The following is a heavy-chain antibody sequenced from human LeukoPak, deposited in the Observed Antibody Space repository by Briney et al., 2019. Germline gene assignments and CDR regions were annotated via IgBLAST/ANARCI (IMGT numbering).Heavy chain of an antibody. CDR2: IYYSGST. J-gene: IGHJ6*02. CDR3: ASSSIAARPHYYYGMDV. V-gene: IGHV4-59*08. Sequence: SETLSLTCTVSGGSISSYYWSWIRQPPGKGLEWIGYIYYSGSTNYNPSLKSRVTTSVDTSKNQFSLKLSSVTAADTAVYYCASSSIAARPHYYYGMDVWGQGTTVTVSS. D-gene: IGHD6-6*01. CDR1: GGSISSYY.